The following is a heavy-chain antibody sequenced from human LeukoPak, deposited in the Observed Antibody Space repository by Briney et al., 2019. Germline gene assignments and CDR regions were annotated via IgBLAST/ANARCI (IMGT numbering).Heavy chain of an antibody. J-gene: IGHJ4*02. D-gene: IGHD3-22*01. V-gene: IGHV4-39*07. CDR1: GGSISSSTYY. CDR3: ARVSHYYDSSGYSYYFDY. CDR2: IYYSGST. Sequence: PSETLSLTCTVSGGSISSSTYYWGWIRQPPGKGLEWIGYIYYSGSTYYNPSLKSRVTISVDTSKNQFSLKLSSVTAADTAVYYCARVSHYYDSSGYSYYFDYWGQGTLVTVSS.